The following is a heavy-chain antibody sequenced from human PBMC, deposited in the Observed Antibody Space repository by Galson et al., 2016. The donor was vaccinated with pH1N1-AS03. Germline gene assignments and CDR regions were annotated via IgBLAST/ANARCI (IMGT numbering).Heavy chain of an antibody. D-gene: IGHD1-26*01. CDR1: GGSIIGHH. V-gene: IGHV4-59*08. CDR2: IPYNGDN. J-gene: IGHJ4*02. Sequence: SETLSLTCTVSGGSIIGHHWSWIRQPPGKGLEWIGHIPYNGDNKYNPSLKTRDTISMDTSKSQLALTLSSVTATDTAVYYCAAFVEGGGGSGYWGQGRLVTVS. CDR3: AAFVEGGGGSGY.